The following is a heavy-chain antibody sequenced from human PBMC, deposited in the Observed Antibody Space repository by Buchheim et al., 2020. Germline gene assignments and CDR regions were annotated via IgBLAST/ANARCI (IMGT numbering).Heavy chain of an antibody. CDR3: ARSVPLYYYDSSGNFDY. D-gene: IGHD3-22*01. Sequence: QVQLQESGPGLVKPSQTLSLTCTVSGGSISSGGYYWSWIRQHPGKGLEWIGYIYYSGSTYYNPSLKNRVTISVETSKKQFSLKLSSVTAADTAVYYCARSVPLYYYDSSGNFDYWGQGTL. J-gene: IGHJ4*02. CDR1: GGSISSGGYY. CDR2: IYYSGST. V-gene: IGHV4-31*03.